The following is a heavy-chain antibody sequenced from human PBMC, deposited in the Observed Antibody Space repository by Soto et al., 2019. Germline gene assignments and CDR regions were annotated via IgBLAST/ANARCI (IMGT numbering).Heavy chain of an antibody. CDR1: GASFSGYY. CDR2: INHSGST. Sequence: SETLSLTCAVYGASFSGYYWSWIRQPPGKGLEWIGEINHSGSTNYNPSLKSRVTISVDTSKNQFSLKLSSVTAADTAVYYCARVVAARGRGFDYWGQGTLVTVSS. D-gene: IGHD6-6*01. V-gene: IGHV4-34*01. J-gene: IGHJ4*02. CDR3: ARVVAARGRGFDY.